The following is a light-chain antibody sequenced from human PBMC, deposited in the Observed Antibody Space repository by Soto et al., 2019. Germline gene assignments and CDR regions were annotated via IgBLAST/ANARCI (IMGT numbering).Light chain of an antibody. CDR1: QTIRSY. CDR3: QQSYSTPIT. J-gene: IGKJ5*01. Sequence: DIPMTQSPSSLSASAGDRVTITCRASQTIRSYLNWYQLKPGKAPKLLIYAASNLQGGVPSRFSGSGSGTDFTLTISSLQPEDFATYYCQQSYSTPITFGQGTRLEMK. CDR2: AAS. V-gene: IGKV1-39*01.